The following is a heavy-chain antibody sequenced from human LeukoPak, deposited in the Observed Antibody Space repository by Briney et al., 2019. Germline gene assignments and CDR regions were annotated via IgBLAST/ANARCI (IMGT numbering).Heavy chain of an antibody. J-gene: IGHJ5*02. CDR2: IYYSGST. D-gene: IGHD6-19*01. CDR1: GGSSSGYY. Sequence: PSETLSLTCAVYGGSSSGYYWSWIRQPPGKGLEWIGYIYYSGSTNYNPSLKSRVTISVDTSKNQFSLKLSSVTAADTAVYYCARVSRGRNTSGWYSWFDPWGQGTLVTVSS. CDR3: ARVSRGRNTSGWYSWFDP. V-gene: IGHV4-59*01.